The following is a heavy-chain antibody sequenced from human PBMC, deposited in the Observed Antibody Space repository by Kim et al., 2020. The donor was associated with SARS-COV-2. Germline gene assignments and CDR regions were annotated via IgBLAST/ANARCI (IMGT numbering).Heavy chain of an antibody. V-gene: IGHV1-69*13. CDR1: GDTFRTYA. Sequence: SVKVSCKASGDTFRTYAVSWVRQAPGQGLEWMGGIIPIYGTPNNAQKFQGRVTITADESTSTLYMELSSLRSEDTAVYYCARSSNFYGSGSYAGDAFDVWGQGTMVTVSS. CDR2: IIPIYGTP. J-gene: IGHJ3*01. CDR3: ARSSNFYGSGSYAGDAFDV. D-gene: IGHD3-10*01.